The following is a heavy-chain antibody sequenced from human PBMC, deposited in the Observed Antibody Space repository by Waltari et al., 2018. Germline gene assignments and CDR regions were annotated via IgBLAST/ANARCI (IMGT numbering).Heavy chain of an antibody. CDR2: ILNDGSSE. D-gene: IGHD3-16*01. CDR3: ARRGSEN. Sequence: QVQLVQSGGGVVQPGTSLRLSCAGSGFNLANSGMHWVRQGPGKGLGWVAFILNDGSSEYYSDSVKGRFTISRDIAKNTVYMQMDGLRLDDTAVYYCARRGSENWGQGVLVTVSS. CDR1: GFNLANSG. V-gene: IGHV3-33*08. J-gene: IGHJ4*02.